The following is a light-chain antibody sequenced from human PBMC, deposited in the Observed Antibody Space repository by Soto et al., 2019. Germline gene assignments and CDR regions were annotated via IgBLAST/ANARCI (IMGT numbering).Light chain of an antibody. V-gene: IGKV3-20*01. J-gene: IGKJ5*01. CDR1: QSVSSNY. Sequence: EIVLTQSLGTLSLSPGERATLSCRASQSVSSNYLAWYQQIPGQAPRLLIYGVSSRAAGIPDRFSGSGSGTDFTLTISRLEPEDFAVYYCQQYHNTPITFGQGTRLAIK. CDR3: QQYHNTPIT. CDR2: GVS.